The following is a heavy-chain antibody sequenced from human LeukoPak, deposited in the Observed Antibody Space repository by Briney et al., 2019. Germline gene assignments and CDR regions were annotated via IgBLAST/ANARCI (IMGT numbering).Heavy chain of an antibody. D-gene: IGHD3-22*01. CDR2: IYTSGST. CDR1: RYSISSAYY. V-gene: IGHV4-38-2*02. Sequence: PLETLSLTCTVSRYSISSAYYWGWIRQPPGKGLEWIGRIYTSGSTNYNPSLKSRVTISVDTSKNQFSLKLSSVTAADTAVYYCARGNGDYYDKSDYWGQGTLVTVSS. J-gene: IGHJ4*02. CDR3: ARGNGDYYDKSDY.